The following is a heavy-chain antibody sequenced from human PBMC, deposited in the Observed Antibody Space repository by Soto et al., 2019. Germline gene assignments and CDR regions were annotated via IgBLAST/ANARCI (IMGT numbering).Heavy chain of an antibody. D-gene: IGHD3-22*01. Sequence: EQLAESGGGVVQSGRSLRLSCEASGFTFSSFGMHWVRQAPGKGLEWVAVISYDGSDTYFADSVKGRFTISRDNYKNTVYLQMNSLRVEDTAVYYCVKVINFLVIWYFDLWGRGSLVSVSS. CDR1: GFTFSSFG. V-gene: IGHV3-30*18. CDR3: VKVINFLVIWYFDL. CDR2: ISYDGSDT. J-gene: IGHJ2*01.